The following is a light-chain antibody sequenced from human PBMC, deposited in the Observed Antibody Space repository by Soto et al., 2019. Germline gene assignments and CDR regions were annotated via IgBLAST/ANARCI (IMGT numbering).Light chain of an antibody. V-gene: IGKV3-11*01. CDR1: QSVSNF. Sequence: VLTQSPGTLSLSPGERATLSCRASQSVSNFLAWYQQKPGQAPRLLIYDTSNRATGIPARFSGSGSGTDFTLTINNLDPEDFAVYYCQQRSNWPITFGQGTRLEIK. CDR3: QQRSNWPIT. CDR2: DTS. J-gene: IGKJ5*01.